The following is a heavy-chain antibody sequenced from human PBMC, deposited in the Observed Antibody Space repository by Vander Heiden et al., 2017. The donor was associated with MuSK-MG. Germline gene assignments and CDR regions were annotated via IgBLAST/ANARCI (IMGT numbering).Heavy chain of an antibody. J-gene: IGHJ6*02. CDR3: ISGGDYYYYGMDV. CDR2: ISGSGGST. D-gene: IGHD2-15*01. CDR1: GFTFSSYA. V-gene: IGHV3-23*01. Sequence: EVQLLESGGGLVQPGGSLRLSCAASGFTFSSYAMSGVRQAPGKGLEWVSAISGSGGSTYYADSVKGRFTISRDNSKNTLYLQMNSLRAEDTAVYYCISGGDYYYYGMDVWGQGTTVTVSS.